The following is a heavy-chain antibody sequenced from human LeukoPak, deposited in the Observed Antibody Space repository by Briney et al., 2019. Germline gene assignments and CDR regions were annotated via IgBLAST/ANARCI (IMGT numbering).Heavy chain of an antibody. Sequence: TSETLSLTCTVSGGSISSYYWSCIPQPPRKGLECIGYIYYSGSTNYNPSLKSRVTISVDTSKNQFSLKLSSVTAADTAVYYCARGYCSSTSCYNLDYWGQGTLVTVSS. CDR3: ARGYCSSTSCYNLDY. CDR1: GGSISSYY. D-gene: IGHD2-2*02. J-gene: IGHJ4*02. CDR2: IYYSGST. V-gene: IGHV4-59*01.